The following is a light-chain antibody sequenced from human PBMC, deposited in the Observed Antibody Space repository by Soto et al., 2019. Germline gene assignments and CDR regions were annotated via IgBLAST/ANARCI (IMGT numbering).Light chain of an antibody. CDR1: GSDIAVYDF. J-gene: IGLJ2*01. CDR3: SSYAGSNTLV. CDR2: EVT. V-gene: IGLV2-8*01. Sequence: QSALTQPPSASGSPGQSVTISCAGSGSDIAVYDFVSWYQQHPGTAPKLIIYEVTKWPSGVPDRFSGSKSASTASLTVSGLQAEDEADYYCSSYAGSNTLVFGGGTKLTVL.